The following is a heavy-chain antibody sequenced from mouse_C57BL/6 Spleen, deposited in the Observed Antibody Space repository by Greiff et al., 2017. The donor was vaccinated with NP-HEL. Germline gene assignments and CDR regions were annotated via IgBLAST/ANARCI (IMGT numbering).Heavy chain of an antibody. CDR2: INYDGSST. CDR1: GFTFSDYY. Sequence: EVKLLESEGGLVQPGSSMKLSCTASGFTFSDYYMAWVRQVPEKGLEWVANINYDGSSTYYLDSLKSRFIISRDNAKNILYLQMSSLKSEDTATYYCARDSNYDAMDDWGQGTSVTVAS. V-gene: IGHV5-16*01. CDR3: ARDSNYDAMDD. D-gene: IGHD2-5*01. J-gene: IGHJ4*01.